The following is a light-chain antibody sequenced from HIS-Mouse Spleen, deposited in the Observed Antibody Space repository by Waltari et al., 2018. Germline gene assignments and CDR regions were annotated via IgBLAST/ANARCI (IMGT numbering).Light chain of an antibody. J-gene: IGKJ1*01. V-gene: IGKV1-39*01. CDR1: QSISSY. CDR3: QHSYSTPGT. CDR2: AAS. Sequence: DIQMTQSPSSLSASVGDRVTITCRASQSISSYLNWYQKKPGKAPKLLIYAASSLQSGVPSRFSGSGSGTDFTLTISSLQPEDFATYYCQHSYSTPGTFGQGTKVEIK.